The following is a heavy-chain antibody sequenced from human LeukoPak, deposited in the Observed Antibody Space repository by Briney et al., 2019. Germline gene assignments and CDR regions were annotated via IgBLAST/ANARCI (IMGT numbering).Heavy chain of an antibody. D-gene: IGHD4-17*01. Sequence: GGSLRLSCAASGFTFSSYAMSWVRQAPGEGLEWVSAISGSGGSTYYADSVKGRFTISRDNSKNTLYLQINSLRAEDTAIYYCAKVGTTVTTYYYYYMDVWGKGTTVTVSS. V-gene: IGHV3-23*01. CDR2: ISGSGGST. J-gene: IGHJ6*03. CDR1: GFTFSSYA. CDR3: AKVGTTVTTYYYYYMDV.